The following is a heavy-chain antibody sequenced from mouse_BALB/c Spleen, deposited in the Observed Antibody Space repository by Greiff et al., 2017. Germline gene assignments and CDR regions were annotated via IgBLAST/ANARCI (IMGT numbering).Heavy chain of an antibody. V-gene: IGHV1S81*02. CDR3: AAYYGNYVAYWYFDV. Sequence: QVQLHQSGAELVKPGASVKLSCKASGYTFTSYWMHWVKQRPGQGLEWIGEINPSNGRTNYNEKFKSKATLTVDKSSSTAYMQLSSLTSEDSAVYYCAAYYGNYVAYWYFDVWGAGTTVTVSS. D-gene: IGHD2-10*01. CDR2: INPSNGRT. CDR1: GYTFTSYW. J-gene: IGHJ1*01.